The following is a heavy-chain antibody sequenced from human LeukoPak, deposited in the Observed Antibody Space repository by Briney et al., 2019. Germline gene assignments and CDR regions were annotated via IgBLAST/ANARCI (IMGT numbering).Heavy chain of an antibody. CDR3: AKDDYGSGSYYSSWGAFDI. J-gene: IGHJ3*02. CDR1: GFTFSSYG. CDR2: ISGSGGST. V-gene: IGHV3-23*01. D-gene: IGHD3-10*01. Sequence: GGSLRLSCAASGFTFSSYGMSWVRQAPGKGLEWVSAISGSGGSTYYADSVKGRFTISRDNSKNTLYLQMNSLRAEDTAVYYCAKDDYGSGSYYSSWGAFDIWGQGTMVTVSS.